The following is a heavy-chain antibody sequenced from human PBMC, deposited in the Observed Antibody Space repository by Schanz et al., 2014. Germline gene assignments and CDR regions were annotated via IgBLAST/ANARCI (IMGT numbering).Heavy chain of an antibody. J-gene: IGHJ4*02. CDR2: IYSGIGA. Sequence: EVQLLESGGGLVQPGGSLRLSCAASGFTFSSYAMSWVRQAPGKGLEWVSGIYSGIGAYYADSVKDRFTVSRDNSKNTVYLQMNRLRAEDTAVYYCARDRGYCSGGSCLTFDYWGQGTLVTVSS. V-gene: IGHV3-66*01. CDR1: GFTFSSYA. CDR3: ARDRGYCSGGSCLTFDY. D-gene: IGHD2-15*01.